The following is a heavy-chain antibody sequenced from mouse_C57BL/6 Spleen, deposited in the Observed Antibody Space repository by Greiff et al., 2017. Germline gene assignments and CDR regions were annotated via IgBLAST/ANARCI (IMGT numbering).Heavy chain of an antibody. V-gene: IGHV3-6*01. CDR2: ISYDGSN. CDR1: GYSITSGYY. J-gene: IGHJ4*01. CDR3: AREDYYGLYAMDY. Sequence: VQLKQSGPGLVKPSQSLSLTCSVTGYSITSGYYWNWIRQFPGNKLEWMGYISYDGSNNYNPSLKNRISITRDTSKNQFFLKLNSVTTEDTATXYCAREDYYGLYAMDYWGQGTSVTVSS. D-gene: IGHD1-2*01.